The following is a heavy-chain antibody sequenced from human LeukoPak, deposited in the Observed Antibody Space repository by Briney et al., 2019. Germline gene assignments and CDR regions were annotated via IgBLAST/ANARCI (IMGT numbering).Heavy chain of an antibody. D-gene: IGHD6-19*01. Sequence: GGSLRLSCAASGFTFSSYAMSWVRQAPGKGLEWVSAISGSGGSTYYADSVKGRFTISRDNSKNTLYLQMNGLRAEDTAVYYCAKDLDSSGWRHLGYFDYWGQGTLVTVSS. J-gene: IGHJ4*02. CDR2: ISGSGGST. CDR3: AKDLDSSGWRHLGYFDY. CDR1: GFTFSSYA. V-gene: IGHV3-23*01.